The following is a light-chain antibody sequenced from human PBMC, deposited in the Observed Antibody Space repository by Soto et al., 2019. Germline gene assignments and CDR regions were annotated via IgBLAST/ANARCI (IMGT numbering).Light chain of an antibody. V-gene: IGKV3-20*01. J-gene: IGKJ2*01. Sequence: EIVLTQSPRTLSLSPGEGATLSCRASQSVSSSLLAWFQQKPGQAPRLLIHDVSSRATGIPDRFSGSGSGTDFTLSISRLEPEDFAVYYCHQYGSSPLTFGQGTKLEIK. CDR2: DVS. CDR1: QSVSSSL. CDR3: HQYGSSPLT.